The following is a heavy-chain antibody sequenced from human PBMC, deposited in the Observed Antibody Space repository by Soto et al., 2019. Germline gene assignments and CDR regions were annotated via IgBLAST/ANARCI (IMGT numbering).Heavy chain of an antibody. CDR1: GFTFSSYA. Sequence: GGSLRLSCAASGFTFSSYAMHWVRQAPGKGLEWVAVISYDGSNKYYADSVKGRFTISRDNSKNTLYLQMNSLRAEDTAVYYCARGPLAVGATGNDFDYWGQGTLVTVSS. CDR3: ARGPLAVGATGNDFDY. V-gene: IGHV3-30-3*01. CDR2: ISYDGSNK. J-gene: IGHJ4*02. D-gene: IGHD1-26*01.